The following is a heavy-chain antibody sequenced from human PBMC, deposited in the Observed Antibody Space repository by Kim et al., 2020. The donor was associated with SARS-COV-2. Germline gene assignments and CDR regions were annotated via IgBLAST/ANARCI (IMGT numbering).Heavy chain of an antibody. Sequence: QKFQGRVTIDADESTRTAYMELSRLRSEDTAVYYCARWYYYDSSGNWFDPWGQGTLVTVSS. CDR3: ARWYYYDSSGNWFDP. D-gene: IGHD3-22*01. J-gene: IGHJ5*02. V-gene: IGHV1-69*01.